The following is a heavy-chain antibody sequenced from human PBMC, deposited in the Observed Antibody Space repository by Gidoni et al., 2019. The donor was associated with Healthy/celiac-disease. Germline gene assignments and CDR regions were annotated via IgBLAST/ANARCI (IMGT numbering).Heavy chain of an antibody. CDR2: IWYDGSNT. D-gene: IGHD3-3*01. Sequence: QVQLVESGGGVVQPGRSLRLSCAASGFTFSSYGMHWVRQAPGKGLELVAVIWYDGSNTYYADSVNGRFPISRDNSKNTLYLQMNSLRAEDTAVYYCARGSAYYDFWSGPGYFDYWGQGTLVTVSS. J-gene: IGHJ4*02. V-gene: IGHV3-33*01. CDR1: GFTFSSYG. CDR3: ARGSAYYDFWSGPGYFDY.